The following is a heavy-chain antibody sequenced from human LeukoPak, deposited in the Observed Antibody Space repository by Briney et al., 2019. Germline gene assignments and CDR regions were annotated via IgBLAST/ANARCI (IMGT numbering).Heavy chain of an antibody. V-gene: IGHV3-23*01. D-gene: IGHD2-21*01. CDR3: AKAPVTSCRGAYCYPFDS. Sequence: GGSLRLSCGASGITFSSYAMSWVRQTPGKGLEWVAATSSSDAGTYHADSVRGRFTISRDNSKNTLYLQMNSLRAEDAAVYFCAKAPVTSCRGAYCYPFDSWGQGTLVTVSS. CDR2: TSSSDAGT. J-gene: IGHJ4*02. CDR1: GITFSSYA.